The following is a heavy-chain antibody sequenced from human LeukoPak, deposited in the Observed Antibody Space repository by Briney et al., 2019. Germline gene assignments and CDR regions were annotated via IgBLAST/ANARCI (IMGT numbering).Heavy chain of an antibody. CDR1: GGSISSSSYY. D-gene: IGHD3-16*02. J-gene: IGHJ3*02. CDR2: IYYSGST. Sequence: PSETLSLTCTVSGGSISSSSYYWGWIRQPPGKGLEWIGSIYYSGSTYYNPSLKSRVTISVDTSKNQFSLKLSSVTAADTAVYYCARAGSYDYVWGSYRYTPYAFDIWGQGTMVTVSS. V-gene: IGHV4-39*07. CDR3: ARAGSYDYVWGSYRYTPYAFDI.